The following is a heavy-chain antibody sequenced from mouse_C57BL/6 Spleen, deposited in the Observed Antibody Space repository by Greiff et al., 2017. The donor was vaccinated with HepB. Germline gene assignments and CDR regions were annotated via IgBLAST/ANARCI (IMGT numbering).Heavy chain of an antibody. CDR1: GYTFTSYW. D-gene: IGHD1-1*01. Sequence: QVQLQQPGAELVMPGASVKLSCKASGYTFTSYWMHWVKQRPGQGFEWIGEMDPSDSYTNYNQKFEGESTLTVDKSSSTAYMQLSSLTSEYSAVSYCARSPLYGSSYFDYWGQGTTLTVSS. CDR3: ARSPLYGSSYFDY. CDR2: MDPSDSYT. V-gene: IGHV1-69*01. J-gene: IGHJ2*01.